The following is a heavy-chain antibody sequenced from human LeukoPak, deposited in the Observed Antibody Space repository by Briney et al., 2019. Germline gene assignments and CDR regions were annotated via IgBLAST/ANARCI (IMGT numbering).Heavy chain of an antibody. V-gene: IGHV3-30-3*01. Sequence: GGSLRLSCAASGFTFSSYAMHWVGQAPGKGLEWVAVISYDGSNKYYADSVKGRFTISRDNSKNTLYLQMNSLRAEDTAVYYCARVGSRSALYYYGMDVWGQGTTVTVSS. J-gene: IGHJ6*02. CDR1: GFTFSSYA. CDR2: ISYDGSNK. D-gene: IGHD1-26*01. CDR3: ARVGSRSALYYYGMDV.